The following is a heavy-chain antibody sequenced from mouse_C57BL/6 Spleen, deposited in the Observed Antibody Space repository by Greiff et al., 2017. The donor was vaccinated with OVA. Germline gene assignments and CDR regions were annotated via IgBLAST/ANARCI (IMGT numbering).Heavy chain of an antibody. D-gene: IGHD4-1*01. V-gene: IGHV1-52*01. CDR2: IDPSDSET. CDR3: ARSLSDWDGGY. CDR1: GYTFTSYW. Sequence: QVQLQQPGAELVRPGSSVKLSCKASGYTFTSYWMHWVKQRPIQGLEWIGNIDPSDSETHYNQKFKDKATLTVDKSSSTAYMQLSSLTSEDSAVYYCARSLSDWDGGYWGQGTTLTVSS. J-gene: IGHJ2*01.